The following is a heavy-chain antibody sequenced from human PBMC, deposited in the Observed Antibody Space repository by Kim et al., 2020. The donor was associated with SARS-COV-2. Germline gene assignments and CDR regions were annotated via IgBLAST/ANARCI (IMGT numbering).Heavy chain of an antibody. J-gene: IGHJ4*02. CDR3: AREMGTINRTFGY. V-gene: IGHV1-69*04. Sequence: YAQKFQGRVTITADKSTSTAYMDLSSLRSEDTAVYYCAREMGTINRTFGYWGQGTLVTVSS. D-gene: IGHD1-1*01.